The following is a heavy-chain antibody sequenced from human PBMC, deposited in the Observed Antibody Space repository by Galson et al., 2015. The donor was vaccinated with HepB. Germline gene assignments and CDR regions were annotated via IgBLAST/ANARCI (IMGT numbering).Heavy chain of an antibody. CDR3: ASLEAVLSYYGMDV. CDR2: INHSGST. D-gene: IGHD6-13*01. CDR1: GGSFSGYY. Sequence: ETLSLTCAVYGGSFSGYYWSWIRQPPGKGLEWIGEINHSGSTNYNPSLKSRVTISVATSKNQFSLKLRSVTAADTAVYYCASLEAVLSYYGMDVWGQGTTVTVSS. J-gene: IGHJ6*02. V-gene: IGHV4-34*01.